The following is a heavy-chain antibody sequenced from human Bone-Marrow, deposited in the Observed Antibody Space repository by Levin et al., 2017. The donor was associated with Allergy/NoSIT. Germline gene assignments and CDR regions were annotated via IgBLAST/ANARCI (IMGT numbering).Heavy chain of an antibody. CDR1: GGTFITFP. D-gene: IGHD2-21*02. CDR2: IVPVFGTP. V-gene: IGHV1-69*01. CDR3: ARGPECGGDCSNYYFNY. Sequence: RGESLKISCKASGGTFITFPISWLRQAPGQGPEWMGGIVPVFGTPDYAQKFQDRVTITADESTSTAYMELRSLRSEDTAVYYCARGPECGGDCSNYYFNYWGQGTLVTVSS. J-gene: IGHJ4*02.